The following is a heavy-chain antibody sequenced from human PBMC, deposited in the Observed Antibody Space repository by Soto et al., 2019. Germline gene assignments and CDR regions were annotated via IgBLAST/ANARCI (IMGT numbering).Heavy chain of an antibody. V-gene: IGHV4-39*01. J-gene: IGHJ4*02. Sequence: AETLSLTCTVSGGSISSSSYYWGWIRQPPGQGLEWIGSIYYSGSTYYNPSLKSRVTISVDTYKNQFSLKLSSVTAADTAVYYCARQGWVATINFDYWGQGTLVTVSS. D-gene: IGHD5-12*01. CDR1: GGSISSSSYY. CDR2: IYYSGST. CDR3: ARQGWVATINFDY.